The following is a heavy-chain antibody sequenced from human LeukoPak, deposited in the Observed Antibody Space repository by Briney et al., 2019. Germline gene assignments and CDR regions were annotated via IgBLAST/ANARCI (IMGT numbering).Heavy chain of an antibody. J-gene: IGHJ4*02. Sequence: GGSLRLSCAASGFTFRSYSMIWVRQAPGKGLEWVASISSSSSYIYYADSVKGRFTISRDNAKNSLYLQMNSLRAEDTAVYYCARASIAARPFDYWGQGTLVTVSS. D-gene: IGHD6-6*01. CDR2: ISSSSSYI. CDR1: GFTFRSYS. CDR3: ARASIAARPFDY. V-gene: IGHV3-21*01.